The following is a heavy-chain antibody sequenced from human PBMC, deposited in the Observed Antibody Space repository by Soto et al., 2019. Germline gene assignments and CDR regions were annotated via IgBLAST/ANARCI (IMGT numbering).Heavy chain of an antibody. CDR2: IDYSGAT. CDR1: GFTFSSYA. V-gene: IGHV3-23*01. D-gene: IGHD2-15*01. Sequence: EVQLLESGGDLVQPGGSLRLSCAASGFTFSSYAMDWVRQAPGRGLEWVSGIDYSGATFYADSVKGRFTISRDDSKTTLYLQMSSLRAEDTALYYCAKGRLGFCGGLTCPANWGQGTLVTVSS. CDR3: AKGRLGFCGGLTCPAN. J-gene: IGHJ4*02.